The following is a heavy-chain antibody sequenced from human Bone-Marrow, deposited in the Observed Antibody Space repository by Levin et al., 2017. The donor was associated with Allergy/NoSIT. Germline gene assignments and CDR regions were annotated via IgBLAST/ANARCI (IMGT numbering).Heavy chain of an antibody. D-gene: IGHD2/OR15-2a*01. J-gene: IGHJ6*02. Sequence: GESLKISCAASGFTFSSYGMHWVRQAPGKGLEWVAVISYDGSNKYYADSVKGRFTISRDNSKNTLYLQMNSLRAEDTAVYYCAKDHHYLRPMDVWGQGTTVTVSS. CDR1: GFTFSSYG. CDR3: AKDHHYLRPMDV. CDR2: ISYDGSNK. V-gene: IGHV3-30*18.